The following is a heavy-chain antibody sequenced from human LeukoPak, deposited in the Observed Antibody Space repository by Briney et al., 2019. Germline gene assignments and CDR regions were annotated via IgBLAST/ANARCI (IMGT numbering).Heavy chain of an antibody. D-gene: IGHD5-24*01. Sequence: SETLSLTCTVSGGSISSSSYYWGWIRQPPGKGLEWIGEINHSGSTNYNPSLKSRVTISVDTSKNQFSLKLSSVTAADTAVYYCARQERWLQFVYWGQGTLVTVSS. V-gene: IGHV4-39*01. CDR2: INHSGST. J-gene: IGHJ4*02. CDR3: ARQERWLQFVY. CDR1: GGSISSSSYY.